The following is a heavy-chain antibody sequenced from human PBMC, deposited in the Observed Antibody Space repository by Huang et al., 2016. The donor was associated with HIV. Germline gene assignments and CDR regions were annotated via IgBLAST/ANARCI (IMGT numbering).Heavy chain of an antibody. CDR3: ATDLGGYSFDY. Sequence: QEQLVESGGGVVQPGGSLRLSCATSGFSFSHYGMHWVRQGPGKGVDWVAFIRFDGGKKNYADSAKGRFTISRDNSKKMLFLEMNSLRGDDTAFYYCATDLGGYSFDYWGQGALVSVSS. CDR2: IRFDGGKK. D-gene: IGHD2-21*02. J-gene: IGHJ4*02. V-gene: IGHV3-30*02. CDR1: GFSFSHYG.